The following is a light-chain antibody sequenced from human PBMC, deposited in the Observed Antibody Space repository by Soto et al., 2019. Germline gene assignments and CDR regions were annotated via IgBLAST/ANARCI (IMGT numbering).Light chain of an antibody. CDR3: NSYTSSTTLV. Sequence: QSALTQPPSASGSLGQSVTFSCTGTSSDVGGYNYVSWYQQHPGKAPKLIIYEVHKRPSGVPDRFSGSKSGNTASLTVSGLQAEDEADYYCNSYTSSTTLVFGGGTKLTVL. CDR1: SSDVGGYNY. CDR2: EVH. V-gene: IGLV2-8*01. J-gene: IGLJ2*01.